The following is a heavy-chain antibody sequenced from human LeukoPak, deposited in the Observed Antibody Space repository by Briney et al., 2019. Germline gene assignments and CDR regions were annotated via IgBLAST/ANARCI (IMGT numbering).Heavy chain of an antibody. V-gene: IGHV3-48*02. CDR3: VRETMYAFDM. Sequence: TGGSLRLSCAASGFTFSSYAMSWVRQAPGKGLEWVSYISSSSSVLHYADSVKGRFTISRDNAKKSLYLQMNSLRDEDTAVYYCVRETMYAFDMWGQGTIVTVSS. J-gene: IGHJ3*02. CDR1: GFTFSSYA. D-gene: IGHD1-1*01. CDR2: ISSSSSVL.